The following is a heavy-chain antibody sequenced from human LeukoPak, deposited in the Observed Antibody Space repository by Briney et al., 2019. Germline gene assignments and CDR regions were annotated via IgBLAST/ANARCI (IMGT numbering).Heavy chain of an antibody. Sequence: SVKVSCKASGGTFSSYAIRWGRQAPGQGLEWMGGIIPIFGTANYAQKFQGRVTITTDESTSTAYMELSSLRSEDTAVYYCASGIRFLEWLFADDYWGQGTLVSVSS. CDR2: IIPIFGTA. CDR1: GGTFSSYA. D-gene: IGHD3-3*01. J-gene: IGHJ4*02. CDR3: ASGIRFLEWLFADDY. V-gene: IGHV1-69*05.